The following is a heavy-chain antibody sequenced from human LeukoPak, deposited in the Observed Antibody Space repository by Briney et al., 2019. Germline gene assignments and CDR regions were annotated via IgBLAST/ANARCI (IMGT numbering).Heavy chain of an antibody. CDR2: ISSSGSTI. V-gene: IGHV3-48*03. D-gene: IGHD6-19*01. CDR1: GFAFSSYE. Sequence: GGSLRLSCAASGFAFSSYEMNWVRQAPGKGLEWVSYISSSGSTIYYADSVKGRFTISRDNAKNSLYLQMNSLRAEDTAVYYCARGPYCSGWCSWGQGTLVTASS. J-gene: IGHJ4*02. CDR3: ARGPYCSGWCS.